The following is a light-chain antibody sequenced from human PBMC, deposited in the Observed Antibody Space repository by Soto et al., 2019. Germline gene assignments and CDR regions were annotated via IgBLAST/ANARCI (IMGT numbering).Light chain of an antibody. J-gene: IGKJ2*01. Sequence: DVVMTQSPDSLAVSLGERATINCKSSQSVSNSSNNKNYLAWYQQKPGQSPELLIYWASTRESGVPDRFSGSGSGTDFTLTISSLQAEDVAVYYCQQFYSTPYTFGQGTKLEIK. CDR1: QSVSNSSNNKNY. CDR2: WAS. V-gene: IGKV4-1*01. CDR3: QQFYSTPYT.